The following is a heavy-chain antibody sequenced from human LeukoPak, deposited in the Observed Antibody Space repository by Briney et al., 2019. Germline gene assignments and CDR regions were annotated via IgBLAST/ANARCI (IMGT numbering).Heavy chain of an antibody. CDR1: GFTFISYW. D-gene: IGHD3-10*01. J-gene: IGHJ4*02. CDR2: INSDGSTT. CDR3: AREALLWFGEKYYFDY. Sequence: PGGSLRLSCAASGFTFISYWMHWVRQAPGKGLVWVSRINSDGSTTTYADSVKGRFTISRDNAKNTLYLQMNSLRAEDTAVYYCAREALLWFGEKYYFDYWGQGTLVTVSS. V-gene: IGHV3-74*01.